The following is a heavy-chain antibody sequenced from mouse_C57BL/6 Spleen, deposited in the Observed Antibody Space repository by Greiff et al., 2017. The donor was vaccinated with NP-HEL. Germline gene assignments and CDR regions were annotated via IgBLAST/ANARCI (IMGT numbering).Heavy chain of an antibody. CDR1: GYSITSGYD. CDR3: ARDAGYWYFDV. CDR2: ISYSGST. V-gene: IGHV3-1*01. Sequence: EVQLQQSGPGMVKPSQSLSLTCTVTGYSITSGYDWHWIRHFPGNKLEWMGYISYSGSTNYNPSLKSRISITHDTSKNHFFLKLNSVTTEDTATYYCARDAGYWYFDVWGTGTTVTVSS. J-gene: IGHJ1*03.